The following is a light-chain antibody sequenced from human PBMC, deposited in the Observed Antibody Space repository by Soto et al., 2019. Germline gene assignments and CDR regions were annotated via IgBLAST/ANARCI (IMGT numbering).Light chain of an antibody. CDR3: QQLNSYPAIT. V-gene: IGKV1-9*01. CDR1: QGISSY. Sequence: PLTQSPSSLSASVGDRLTITFPASQGISSYLAWYQQKPGKAPKLLIYAASTLQSGVPSRFSGSGSGTDFTLTINSLQPEDFATYYCQQLNSYPAITFGQGTRLEIK. CDR2: AAS. J-gene: IGKJ5*01.